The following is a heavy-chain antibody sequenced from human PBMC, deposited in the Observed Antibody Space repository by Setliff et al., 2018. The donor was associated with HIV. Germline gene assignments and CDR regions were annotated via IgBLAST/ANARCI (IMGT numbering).Heavy chain of an antibody. CDR2: IDSDGSDT. J-gene: IGHJ4*01. D-gene: IGHD1-26*01. V-gene: IGHV3-74*01. CDR3: ASHLPPYSGNFDY. Sequence: GGSLRLSCAASGLTFSNYWMHWVRQAPGKGLEWVSRIDSDGSDTNYADSVRGRFTISRDNAKNTVYLQLTSLRAEDTAVYYCASHLPPYSGNFDYWGHGSLVTVSS. CDR1: GLTFSNYW.